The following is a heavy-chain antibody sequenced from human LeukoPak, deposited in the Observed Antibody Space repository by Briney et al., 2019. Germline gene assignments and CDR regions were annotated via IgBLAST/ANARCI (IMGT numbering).Heavy chain of an antibody. CDR1: GYSFTNFW. J-gene: IGHJ3*02. V-gene: IGHV5-51*01. Sequence: GESLKISCKGSGYSFTNFWIGWVRQMPGKGLEWMGIIYPGDSDTTHSPSFQGQVTISADKSTSTAYLQWSSLKASDTAMYYCARQWGRPFDIWGQGTMVTVSS. CDR3: ARQWGRPFDI. CDR2: IYPGDSDT. D-gene: IGHD1-26*01.